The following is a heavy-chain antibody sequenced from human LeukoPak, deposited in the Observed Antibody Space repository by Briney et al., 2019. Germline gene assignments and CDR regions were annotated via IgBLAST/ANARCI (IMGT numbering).Heavy chain of an antibody. CDR3: ARGRGHDYGDYFDY. J-gene: IGHJ4*02. Sequence: SQTLSLTCAVSGGSISSGGYSWSWIRQPPGKGLEWIGYIYHSGSTYYNPSLKSRVTISVDRSKNQFSLKLSSVTAADTAVYYCARGRGHDYGDYFDYWGQGTLVTVSS. CDR1: GGSISSGGYS. V-gene: IGHV4-30-2*01. D-gene: IGHD4-17*01. CDR2: IYHSGST.